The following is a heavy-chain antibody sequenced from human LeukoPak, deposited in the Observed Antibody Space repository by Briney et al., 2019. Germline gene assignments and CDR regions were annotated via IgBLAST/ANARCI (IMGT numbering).Heavy chain of an antibody. CDR1: GFTSNKYW. CDR3: GRDRTRQAY. CDR2: IKEEGSEK. J-gene: IGHJ4*02. D-gene: IGHD3-3*01. Sequence: GGSLRLSCAPSGFTSNKYWMSWVRQTPGKGLEWVDNIKEEGSEKYYVDSVKGRFTISRDNAKNSLYLQMNSQTAEDTAVYYCGRDRTRQAYWGQGTLVTVSS. V-gene: IGHV3-7*03.